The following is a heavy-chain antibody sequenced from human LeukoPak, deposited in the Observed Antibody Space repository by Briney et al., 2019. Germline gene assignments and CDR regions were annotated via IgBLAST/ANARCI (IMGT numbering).Heavy chain of an antibody. CDR2: IYTSGST. Sequence: PSETLSLTCTVSGGSISSGSYYWSWIRQPAGKGLEWIGRIYTSGSTNYNPSLKSRVTISVDTSKNQFSLKLSSVTAADTAVYYCARWLGYNIIAGFDPWGQGTLVTVSS. V-gene: IGHV4-61*02. J-gene: IGHJ5*02. CDR3: ARWLGYNIIAGFDP. CDR1: GGSISSGSYY. D-gene: IGHD5-24*01.